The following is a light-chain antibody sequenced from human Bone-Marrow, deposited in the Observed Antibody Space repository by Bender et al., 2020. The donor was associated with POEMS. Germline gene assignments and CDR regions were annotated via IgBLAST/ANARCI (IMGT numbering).Light chain of an antibody. CDR2: AVT. J-gene: IGLJ1*01. CDR1: SNDIGAYNY. CDR3: NSYSSAATPFV. V-gene: IGLV2-14*01. Sequence: QSALSQPASVSGSPGQSITISCTGTSNDIGAYNYVSWYQQHPGKAPKLMIYAVTTRPSGVSNRFSGSKSGNTASLTISGLQAQDEADYYCNSYSSAATPFVFGSGTKVTVV.